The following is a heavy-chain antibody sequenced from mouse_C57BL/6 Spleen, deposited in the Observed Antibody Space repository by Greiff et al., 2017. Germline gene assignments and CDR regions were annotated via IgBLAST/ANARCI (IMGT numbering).Heavy chain of an antibody. CDR1: GFTFSDYY. CDR3: ARELTGTGVFDY. J-gene: IGHJ2*01. Sequence: EVQRVESEGGLVQPGSSMKLSCTASGFTFSDYYMAWVRQVPEKGLEWVANINYDGSSTYYLDSLKSRFIISRDNAKNILYLQMSSLKSEDTATYYCARELTGTGVFDYWGQGTTLTVSS. V-gene: IGHV5-16*01. D-gene: IGHD4-1*01. CDR2: INYDGSST.